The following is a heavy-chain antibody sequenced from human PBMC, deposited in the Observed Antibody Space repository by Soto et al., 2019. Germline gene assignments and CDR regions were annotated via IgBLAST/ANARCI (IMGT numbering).Heavy chain of an antibody. CDR1: GFSLSTSGVG. V-gene: IGHV2-5*01. J-gene: IGHJ4*02. CDR2: IYWNDDK. CDR3: AHNYYDFWSGYSDFDY. D-gene: IGHD3-3*01. Sequence: SGPTLVNPTQTLTLTCTFSGFSLSTSGVGVGWIRQPPGKALEFLGVIYWNDDKRYSPSLKSRLTITKDTSKNQVVLTMTNMDPVDTATYYCAHNYYDFWSGYSDFDYWGQGTLVTVSS.